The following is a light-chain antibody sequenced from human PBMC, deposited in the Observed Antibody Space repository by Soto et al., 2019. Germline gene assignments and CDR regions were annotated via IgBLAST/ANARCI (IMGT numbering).Light chain of an antibody. CDR1: LGIGKF. V-gene: IGKV1-27*01. CDR2: GAS. Sequence: NQMTQSPSSLSASVGDTVTITCRASLGIGKFLDWYQQRPGKVPKLLIYGASTLQSGVPTRFSGCGSVREFTLNISSLQPEAAATYYCQKYNSFPLTFGQGTKVELK. J-gene: IGKJ1*01. CDR3: QKYNSFPLT.